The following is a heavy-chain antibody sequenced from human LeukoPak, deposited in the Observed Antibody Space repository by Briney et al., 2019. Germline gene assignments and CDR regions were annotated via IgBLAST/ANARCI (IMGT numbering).Heavy chain of an antibody. J-gene: IGHJ4*02. CDR2: IYSGGST. V-gene: IGHV3-53*04. CDR1: VVTVSSNS. CDR3: ARNSGSYQAHY. Sequence: PGGSLRLSCAASVVTVSSNSMSGVRQAPGKGLEWVSVIYSGGSTYYADSVKGRFTISRHNSKNTLYLQMNRLRAEDTAVYFCARNSGSYQAHYWGQGTLVTVSS. D-gene: IGHD1-26*01.